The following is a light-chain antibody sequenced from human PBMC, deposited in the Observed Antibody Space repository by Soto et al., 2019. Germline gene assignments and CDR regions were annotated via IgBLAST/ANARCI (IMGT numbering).Light chain of an antibody. CDR1: QTISNY. J-gene: IGKJ3*01. V-gene: IGKV1-39*01. CDR2: AAS. Sequence: DIQITQSPSSLSASVGDRVTINCRASQTISNYLNWYQEKPGKAPKLLIYAASNLQSGVPSNFSRSGSVTDFTFTITNLQPEEFAPYLCQNTYCPPFTFGPGTQVYI. CDR3: QNTYCPPFT.